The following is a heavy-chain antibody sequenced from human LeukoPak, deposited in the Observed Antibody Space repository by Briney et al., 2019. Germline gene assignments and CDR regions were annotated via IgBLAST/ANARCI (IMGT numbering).Heavy chain of an antibody. CDR1: GFTFSSYG. CDR2: IRYDGINK. Sequence: GGSLRLSCEGSGFTFSSYGIHWVRQAPGKGLEWVSFIRYDGINKYYADSVKGRFTISRDNAKNSLYLQMNSLRAEDTAVYYCARFRIAVAGSYYFDYWGQGTLVTVAS. D-gene: IGHD6-19*01. V-gene: IGHV3-30*02. J-gene: IGHJ4*02. CDR3: ARFRIAVAGSYYFDY.